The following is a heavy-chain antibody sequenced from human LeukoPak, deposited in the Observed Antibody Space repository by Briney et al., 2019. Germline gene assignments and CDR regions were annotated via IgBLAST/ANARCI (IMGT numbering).Heavy chain of an antibody. V-gene: IGHV1-18*01. CDR2: ISGNNDNP. D-gene: IGHD2-2*01. Sequence: ASVKVSCKTSGYTFSNFEINWVRQAPGQGLEWMGWISGNNDNPNYGQKFQGRFTVTTDSSTSTAYMELRNLRFDDTAVYYCARDGTSTDDYWGQGTLVTVSS. CDR3: ARDGTSTDDY. CDR1: GYTFSNFE. J-gene: IGHJ4*02.